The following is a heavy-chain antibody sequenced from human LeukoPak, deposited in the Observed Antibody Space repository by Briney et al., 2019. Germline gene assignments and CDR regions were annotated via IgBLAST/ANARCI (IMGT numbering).Heavy chain of an antibody. V-gene: IGHV3-23*01. J-gene: IGHJ1*01. Sequence: SGGSLRLSCAASGFTFSSYAMSWVRQAPGKGLEWVSAISGSGGSTYYADSVKGRFTISRDNSKNTLYLQMNSLRAEDTAVYYCALSEFGRFRSAEYFQHWGQGTLVTVSS. D-gene: IGHD3-3*01. CDR2: ISGSGGST. CDR1: GFTFSSYA. CDR3: ALSEFGRFRSAEYFQH.